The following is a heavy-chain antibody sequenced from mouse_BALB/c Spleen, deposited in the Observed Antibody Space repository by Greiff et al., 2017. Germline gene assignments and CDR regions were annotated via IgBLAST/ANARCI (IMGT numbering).Heavy chain of an antibody. D-gene: IGHD2-3*01. CDR2: IDPANGNT. V-gene: IGHV14-3*02. Sequence: EVQLQQSGAELVKPGASVKLSCTASGFNIKDTYMHWVKQRPEQGLEWIGRIDPANGNTKYDPKFQGKATITADTSSNTAYLQLSSLTSEDTAVYYCASDGYRAWFAYWGQGTLVTVSA. J-gene: IGHJ3*01. CDR1: GFNIKDTY. CDR3: ASDGYRAWFAY.